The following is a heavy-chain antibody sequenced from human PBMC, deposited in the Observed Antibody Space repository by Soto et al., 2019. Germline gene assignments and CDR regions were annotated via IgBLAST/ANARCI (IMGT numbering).Heavy chain of an antibody. J-gene: IGHJ4*02. V-gene: IGHV3-23*01. CDR3: AKGYSNSWHAPDH. Sequence: GGSLRLSCAASGFIFSDYAMTWVRQAPGKGLQWVSSMSGSSGNTYYADSVKGRFTISRDNSKNTLFLLMNSLRADDTAMYYCAKGYSNSWHAPDHWGQGTLVTVSS. CDR1: GFIFSDYA. CDR2: MSGSSGNT. D-gene: IGHD4-4*01.